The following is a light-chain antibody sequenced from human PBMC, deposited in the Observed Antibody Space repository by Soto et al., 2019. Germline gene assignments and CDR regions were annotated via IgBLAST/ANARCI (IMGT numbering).Light chain of an antibody. CDR3: QQYDSSPRT. V-gene: IGKV3-15*01. J-gene: IGKJ1*01. Sequence: EIVMTQSPATLSVSPGERATLSCRASQSVFSSLAWYQQRPGQAPRLLIYGSATRATGIPARFSGSGSGTEFTLTISRLEPEDFAVYYCQQYDSSPRTFGQGTRVEIK. CDR2: GSA. CDR1: QSVFSS.